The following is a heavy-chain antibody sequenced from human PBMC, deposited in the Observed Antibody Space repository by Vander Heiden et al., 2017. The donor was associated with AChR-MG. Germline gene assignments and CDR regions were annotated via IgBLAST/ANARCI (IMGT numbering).Heavy chain of an antibody. CDR2: IQHSGSP. D-gene: IGHD2-15*01. CDR1: GGSMSSSSRYY. V-gene: IGHV4-39*01. CDR3: AFCSGGSCYYGVFDI. Sequence: QLQLQESGPGLVKPSETLSLTCTVSGGSMSSSSRYYWGWVRQPPRKGLEWIGNIQHSGSPFYNPSLKSRVTISGDTSKGQFSLKLSSVTAADMAVYYCAFCSGGSCYYGVFDIWGQGTMVTVSS. J-gene: IGHJ3*02.